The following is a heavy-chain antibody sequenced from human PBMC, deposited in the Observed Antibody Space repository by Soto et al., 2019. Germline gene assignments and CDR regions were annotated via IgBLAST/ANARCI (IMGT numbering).Heavy chain of an antibody. CDR2: IWYDGSNK. CDR1: GFIFSSYG. V-gene: IGHV3-33*01. J-gene: IGHJ4*02. CDR3: ARDVTGTLSELDD. D-gene: IGHD1-1*01. Sequence: GGSLRLSCAASGFIFSSYGMHWVRQAPGKGLEWVAVIWYDGSNKYYADSVKGRFTISRDNSKNTLYLQMNSLRAEDTAVYYCARDVTGTLSELDDWGQGTLVTVSS.